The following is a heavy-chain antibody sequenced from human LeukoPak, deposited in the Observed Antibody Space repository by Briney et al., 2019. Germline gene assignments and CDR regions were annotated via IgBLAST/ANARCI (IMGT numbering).Heavy chain of an antibody. Sequence: SSQTLSLTCTVSGGSISRGGYYWSWIRQHPGKGLEWLGYIYYSGSTYYNPSLKSRVTISVDTSKNQFSLKLSSVTAADTAVYYCARETAKTYNWFDPWGQGTLVTVSS. J-gene: IGHJ5*02. V-gene: IGHV4-31*03. CDR3: ARETAKTYNWFDP. CDR2: IYYSGST. CDR1: GGSISRGGYY. D-gene: IGHD2-21*02.